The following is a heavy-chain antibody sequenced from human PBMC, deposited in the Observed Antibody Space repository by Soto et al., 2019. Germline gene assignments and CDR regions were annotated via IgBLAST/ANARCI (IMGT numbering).Heavy chain of an antibody. Sequence: EVSLVESGGGFVQRGGSVRLSCAASGFTLSIYSMSWVRRAPRKGLEWLSYISGTSETIYYSDSVKGRFTISRDNAKNSLYLQMNSLRDEDTAVYYCARGFDLQYGMDVWGQGTTVTVSS. CDR2: ISGTSETI. CDR3: ARGFDLQYGMDV. D-gene: IGHD3-10*01. V-gene: IGHV3-48*02. J-gene: IGHJ6*02. CDR1: GFTLSIYS.